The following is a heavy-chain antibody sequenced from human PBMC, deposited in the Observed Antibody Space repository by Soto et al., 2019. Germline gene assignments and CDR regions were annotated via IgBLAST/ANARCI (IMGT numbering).Heavy chain of an antibody. Sequence: EVQLVESGGGLVKPGGSLRLSCAASGFTFSSYSMNWVRQAPGKGLEWVSSISSSSSYIDYADSVKGRFTSSRDNAKNSLYLQMNSLRAEDTAVYYCAGPVKWNAFSIWGQGTIVTVAS. J-gene: IGHJ3*02. V-gene: IGHV3-21*01. CDR2: ISSSSSYI. CDR3: AGPVKWNAFSI. CDR1: GFTFSSYS. D-gene: IGHD1-1*01.